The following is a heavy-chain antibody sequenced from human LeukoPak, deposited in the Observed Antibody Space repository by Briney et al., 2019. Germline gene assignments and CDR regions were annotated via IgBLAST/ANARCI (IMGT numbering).Heavy chain of an antibody. V-gene: IGHV4-4*07. D-gene: IGHD1-1*01. CDR2: IYTSGST. J-gene: IGHJ4*02. CDR1: GGSISSYY. CDR3: AKDMGYTPYGYFDY. Sequence: PSETLSLTCTVSGGSISSYYWSWIRQPAGKGLEWIGRIYTSGSTNYNPSLKSRVTMSVDTSKNQFSLKLSSVTAADTAVYYCAKDMGYTPYGYFDYWGQGTLVTVSS.